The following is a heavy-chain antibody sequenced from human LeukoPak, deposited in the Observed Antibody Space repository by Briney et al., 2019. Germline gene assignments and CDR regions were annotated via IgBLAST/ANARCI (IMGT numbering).Heavy chain of an antibody. V-gene: IGHV4-34*01. CDR1: GGSFSGYY. CDR2: ISHSGST. J-gene: IGHJ4*02. D-gene: IGHD3-10*01. Sequence: SETLSLTCAVYGGSFSGYYWSWIRQPPGKGLEWIGKISHSGSTNYNPSLKSRVTISVDTSKNQFSLKLSSVTAADTAVYYCARVEASYGSGTLDYWGQGTLVTVSS. CDR3: ARVEASYGSGTLDY.